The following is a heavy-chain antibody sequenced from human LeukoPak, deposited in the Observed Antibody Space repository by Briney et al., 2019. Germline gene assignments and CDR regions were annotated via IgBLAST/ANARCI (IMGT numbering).Heavy chain of an antibody. Sequence: PGGSLRLSCAASGFTFSTYWMHWVRQDPRKGLVWVSRINSDGSIATYADSVKGRFTISRDNSKNTLYLQMNTLRVEDTAVYYCARDHEDYSSSDAFDVWGQGTMVSVSS. V-gene: IGHV3-74*01. CDR3: ARDHEDYSSSDAFDV. J-gene: IGHJ3*01. D-gene: IGHD6-6*01. CDR2: INSDGSIA. CDR1: GFTFSTYW.